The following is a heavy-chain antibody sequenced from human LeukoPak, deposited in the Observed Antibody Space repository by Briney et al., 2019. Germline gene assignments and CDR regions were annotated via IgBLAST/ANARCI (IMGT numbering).Heavy chain of an antibody. CDR3: ARALGPIEY. CDR2: MSSSGSTI. V-gene: IGHV3-11*04. Sequence: GGSLRLSCEGSGFSFSDDYMSWPRQVPGKGLEWVSYMSSSGSTIFYADSVKGRFNISRDNAKKSLYLQMNSLRVEDTAVYYCARALGPIEYWGRGTLVTVSS. J-gene: IGHJ4*02. D-gene: IGHD3-10*01. CDR1: GFSFSDDY.